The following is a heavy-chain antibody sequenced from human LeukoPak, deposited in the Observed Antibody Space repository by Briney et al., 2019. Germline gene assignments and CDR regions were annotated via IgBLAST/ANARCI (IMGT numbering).Heavy chain of an antibody. CDR3: ARGLPAASFDP. Sequence: SETPSLTCTVSGGSISSYYWSWIRQPPGKGLEWIGYIYYSGSTNYNPSLKSRVTISVDTSKNQFSLKLSSVTAADTAVYYCARGLPAASFDPWGQGTLVTVSS. D-gene: IGHD2-2*01. J-gene: IGHJ5*02. V-gene: IGHV4-59*01. CDR1: GGSISSYY. CDR2: IYYSGST.